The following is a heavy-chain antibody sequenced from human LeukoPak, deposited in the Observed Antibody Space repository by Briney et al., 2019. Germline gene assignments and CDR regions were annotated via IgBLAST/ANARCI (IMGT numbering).Heavy chain of an antibody. Sequence: GGSLRLSCAASGFSFSSCSLNWVRQAPGKGLEWVSYISPTSSTIYYADSVKGRFTISRDNAKSSLYLQMTSLRDEDTALYYCATAPGGDPYYFDYWGQGALVTVSS. CDR2: ISPTSSTI. D-gene: IGHD2-21*02. CDR1: GFSFSSCS. CDR3: ATAPGGDPYYFDY. V-gene: IGHV3-48*02. J-gene: IGHJ4*02.